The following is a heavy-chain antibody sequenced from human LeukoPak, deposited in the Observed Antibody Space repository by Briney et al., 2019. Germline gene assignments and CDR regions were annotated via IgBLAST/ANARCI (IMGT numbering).Heavy chain of an antibody. CDR1: GFTVSSNY. CDR2: IYSGGST. D-gene: IGHD3-22*01. Sequence: PGGSLRLSCAASGFTVSSNYMSWVRQAPGKGLEWVSVIYSGGSTYYADSVKGRFTISRDNSKNTLYLQMNSLRAEDTAVYYCAREMRNYYDSSGPDAFDIWGQGTMVTVSS. CDR3: AREMRNYYDSSGPDAFDI. V-gene: IGHV3-66*01. J-gene: IGHJ3*02.